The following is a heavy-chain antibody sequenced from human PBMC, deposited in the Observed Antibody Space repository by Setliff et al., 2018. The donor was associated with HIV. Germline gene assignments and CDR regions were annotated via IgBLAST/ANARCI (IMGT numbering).Heavy chain of an antibody. CDR2: ISSSSSTI. V-gene: IGHV3-48*01. J-gene: IGHJ6*03. CDR3: ARDAFDYTAYYYSYMDV. Sequence: PGGSLRLSCAASGFTFSSYSMNWVRQAPGKGLEWVSYISSSSSTIYYADSVKGRFTISRDNAKNSLYLQMNSLRAEDTAVYYCARDAFDYTAYYYSYMDVWGKGTRSPSP. D-gene: IGHD4-4*01. CDR1: GFTFSSYS.